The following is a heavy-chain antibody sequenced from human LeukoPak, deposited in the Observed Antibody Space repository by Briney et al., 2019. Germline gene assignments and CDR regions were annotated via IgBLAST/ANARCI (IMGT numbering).Heavy chain of an antibody. CDR1: GFTFSSYG. CDR3: AKLAAYDSSGYYYPYYFDY. D-gene: IGHD3-22*01. J-gene: IGHJ4*02. CDR2: ISGSGGST. V-gene: IGHV3-23*01. Sequence: GGSLRLPCAASGFTFSSYGMSWVRQAPGKGLEWVSAISGSGGSTYYADSVKGRFTISRDNSKNTLYLQMNSLRAEDTAVYYCAKLAAYDSSGYYYPYYFDYWGQGTLVTVSS.